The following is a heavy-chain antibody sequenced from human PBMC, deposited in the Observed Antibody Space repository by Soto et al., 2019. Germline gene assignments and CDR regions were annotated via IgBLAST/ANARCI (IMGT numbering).Heavy chain of an antibody. V-gene: IGHV4-59*01. CDR1: GGFLYADY. Sequence: PSEDLSLRCHGSGGFLYADYWNWVRQFPGNGLEWIGYIADGRSTNDSPSLESRVTISVWSSKKQVSLKLSSVSAPDTARYFCAGYCCSSICPEEHYFALEVWGQGTTVTVS. J-gene: IGHJ6*02. CDR2: IADGRST. CDR3: AGYCCSSICPEEHYFALEV. D-gene: IGHD2-2*01.